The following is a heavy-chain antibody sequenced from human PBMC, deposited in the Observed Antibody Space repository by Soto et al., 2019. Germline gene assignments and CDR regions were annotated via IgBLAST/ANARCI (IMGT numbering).Heavy chain of an antibody. CDR3: ARDLNTGYIDY. CDR2: IWFDGSKK. V-gene: IGHV3-33*01. J-gene: IGHJ4*02. D-gene: IGHD5-12*01. CDR1: GLNFGRSG. Sequence: QVQMVESGGGVVQPGMSLRLSCVASGLNFGRSGMHWVRQAPGGALEWVAIIWFDGSKKYYADSVKGRLTVSRDNSKNTLYLQMDSLRGDVTAVYYCARDLNTGYIDYWGQGTLVTVSS.